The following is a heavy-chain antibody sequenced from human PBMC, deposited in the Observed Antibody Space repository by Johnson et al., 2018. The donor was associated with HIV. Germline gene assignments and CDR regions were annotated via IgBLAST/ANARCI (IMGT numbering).Heavy chain of an antibody. CDR1: GFTFSSYG. CDR2: IWYDGSNK. Sequence: VQLVESGGGVVQPGRSLRLSCAASGFTFSSYGMHWVRQAPGKGLEWVAVIWYDGSNKYYADSVKGRFTISRDNSKNTLYLQMNSLRAEDTAVYYCAREAPGSSGAFDIWGQGTMVTVSS. V-gene: IGHV3-33*01. D-gene: IGHD1-26*01. CDR3: AREAPGSSGAFDI. J-gene: IGHJ3*02.